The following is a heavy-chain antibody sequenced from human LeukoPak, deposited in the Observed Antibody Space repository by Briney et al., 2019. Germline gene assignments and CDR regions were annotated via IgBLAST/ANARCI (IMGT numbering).Heavy chain of an antibody. Sequence: SETLSLTCTVSGGSISSYYWSWIRQPPGKGLEWIGYIYYSGSTSYNPSLKSRVTISVDTSKNQFSLKLSSVTAADTAVYYCARGLEYYYDSSGYPLRWFDPWGQGTLVTVSS. D-gene: IGHD3-22*01. V-gene: IGHV4-59*01. CDR3: ARGLEYYYDSSGYPLRWFDP. CDR1: GGSISSYY. J-gene: IGHJ5*02. CDR2: IYYSGST.